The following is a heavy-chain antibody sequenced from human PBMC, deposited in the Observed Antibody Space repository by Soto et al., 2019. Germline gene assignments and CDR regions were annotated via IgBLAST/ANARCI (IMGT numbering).Heavy chain of an antibody. CDR3: ARVGYGVSLGQGFDP. D-gene: IGHD3-16*01. Sequence: SETLSLTCAVSGVSIISGGYSWSWIRQPPGKGLEWIGYIYHSGSTYYNPSLKSRVTILVDRSKNQFSLKLSSVTAADTAVYHCARVGYGVSLGQGFDPWGQGTLVTVSS. CDR1: GVSIISGGYS. V-gene: IGHV4-30-2*01. J-gene: IGHJ5*02. CDR2: IYHSGST.